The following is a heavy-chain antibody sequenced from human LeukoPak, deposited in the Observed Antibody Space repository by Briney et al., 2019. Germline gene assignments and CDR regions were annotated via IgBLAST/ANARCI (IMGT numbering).Heavy chain of an antibody. CDR2: ISTYNGHT. CDR1: GYTFTSYG. J-gene: IGHJ3*02. CDR3: ARGSADGFDI. V-gene: IGHV1-18*01. Sequence: GASVKVSCKASGYTFTSYGISWVRQAPGQGLEWMGWISTYNGHTNYAQKFQGRVTMTTDTSTSTSYMELRSLTSNDTAVYFCARGSADGFDIWGQGTMVIVSS. D-gene: IGHD3-10*01.